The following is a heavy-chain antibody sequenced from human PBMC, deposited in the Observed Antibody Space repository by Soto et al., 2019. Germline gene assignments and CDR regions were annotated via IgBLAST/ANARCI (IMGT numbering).Heavy chain of an antibody. CDR3: VGGLFDY. D-gene: IGHD3-10*01. CDR2: IHYSGTT. V-gene: IGHV4-39*01. J-gene: IGHJ4*02. Sequence: SETLFLTCTVSGGSISRIIYYWGWIRQPPGKGLEWIGSIHYSGTTYYNPSLKSRVTISEDTSKNQFSLKLTSVTAADTAVYYCVGGLFDYWGQGSLVTVSS. CDR1: GGSISRIIYY.